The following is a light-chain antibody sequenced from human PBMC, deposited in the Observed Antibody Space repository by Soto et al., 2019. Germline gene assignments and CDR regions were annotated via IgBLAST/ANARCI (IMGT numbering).Light chain of an antibody. CDR1: QSVSSN. V-gene: IGKV3-15*01. J-gene: IGKJ1*01. CDR3: QQYNNWPPWT. Sequence: ETVITQSPATLSVSPGERAILSCRASQSVSSNLAWYQQKAGQAPRLLIYGAPTRVTGIPARFSGSGSGTDFTLTISSLQSEDFAVYYCQQYNNWPPWTFGQGTKVDIK. CDR2: GAP.